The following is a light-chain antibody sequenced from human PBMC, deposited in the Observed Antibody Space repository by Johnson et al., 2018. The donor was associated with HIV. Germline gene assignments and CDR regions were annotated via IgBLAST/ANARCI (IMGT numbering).Light chain of an antibody. CDR2: DNN. CDR3: GTWDRSLSAGGL. V-gene: IGLV1-51*01. J-gene: IGLJ1*01. Sequence: QSVLTQPPSVSAAPGQKVTISCSGSSSNIGNNYVSWYQQLPGTAPKLLIYDNNKRPSGIPDRFSGSKSGTSATLGITGLQNGDEGDYYCGTWDRSLSAGGLFGTGTKVTVL. CDR1: SSNIGNNY.